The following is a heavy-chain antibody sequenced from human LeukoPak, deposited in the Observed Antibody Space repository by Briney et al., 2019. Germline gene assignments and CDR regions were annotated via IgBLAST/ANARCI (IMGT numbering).Heavy chain of an antibody. CDR1: GFTFSDYY. J-gene: IGHJ6*03. Sequence: GGSLKLSCAASGFTFSDYYMSWIRQAPGKGLEWVSYISSSGSTIYYADSVKGRFTISRDNAKNSLYLQMNSLRAEDTAVYYCARGAAAGYHYYYYMDVWGKGTTVTVSS. CDR3: ARGAAAGYHYYYYMDV. V-gene: IGHV3-11*04. D-gene: IGHD6-13*01. CDR2: ISSSGSTI.